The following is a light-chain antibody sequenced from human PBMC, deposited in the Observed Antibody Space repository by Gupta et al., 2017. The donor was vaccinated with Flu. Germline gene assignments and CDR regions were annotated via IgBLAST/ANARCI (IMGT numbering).Light chain of an antibody. Sequence: QSALTQPASMSGSPGQSITISCSGTSSDVGTNTLVSCYQQHPGKAPKLMIYQDKQRPSGVSSRFSGSKSGNTASLTISGHQAEDAANYYCFSYARSATWVFGGGTKLTVL. CDR2: QDK. J-gene: IGLJ3*02. V-gene: IGLV2-23*01. CDR1: SSDVGTNTL. CDR3: FSYARSATWV.